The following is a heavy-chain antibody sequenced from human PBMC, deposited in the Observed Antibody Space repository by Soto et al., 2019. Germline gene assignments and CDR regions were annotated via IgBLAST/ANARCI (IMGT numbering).Heavy chain of an antibody. J-gene: IGHJ6*02. Sequence: LRLSCAASGFTFSSYAMNWVRQAPGKGLEGVAVISYDGSNKYYADSVKGRFTISRDNSKNTLYLQMNSLRAEDTAVYYCARDLLALTLAYYGMDVWGQGTTVTVYS. CDR2: ISYDGSNK. V-gene: IGHV3-30-3*01. D-gene: IGHD3-16*01. CDR3: ARDLLALTLAYYGMDV. CDR1: GFTFSSYA.